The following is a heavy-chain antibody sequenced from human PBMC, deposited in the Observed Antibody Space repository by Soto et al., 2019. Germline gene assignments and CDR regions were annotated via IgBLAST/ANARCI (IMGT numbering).Heavy chain of an antibody. CDR3: ARGDMETNRDFDS. D-gene: IGHD1-1*01. J-gene: IGHJ4*02. CDR2: IYHSGST. Sequence: PSETLSLTCAFSGYFIISGYYWGWVRQPPGKGLEWIGSIYHSGSTYYNPSLSSRVTISVDTSKNQFSLKLRSVTAADTAVYYCARGDMETNRDFDSWGQGTLVTVSS. CDR1: GYFIISGYY. V-gene: IGHV4-38-2*01.